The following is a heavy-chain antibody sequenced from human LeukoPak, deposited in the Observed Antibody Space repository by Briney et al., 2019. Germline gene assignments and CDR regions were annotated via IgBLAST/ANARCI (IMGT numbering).Heavy chain of an antibody. CDR2: LSDSGGST. CDR1: GFTFSSCG. V-gene: IGHV3-23*01. J-gene: IGHJ4*02. CDR3: AKEGGYGELSSYFDY. Sequence: GGTLRLSCAASGFTFSSCGMSWVRQAPGKGLEWVSALSDSGGSTFYADSVKGRFTISRDNSKNTLYLQMNSLRAEDTAVYYCAKEGGYGELSSYFDYWAQGTLVTVSS. D-gene: IGHD3-16*02.